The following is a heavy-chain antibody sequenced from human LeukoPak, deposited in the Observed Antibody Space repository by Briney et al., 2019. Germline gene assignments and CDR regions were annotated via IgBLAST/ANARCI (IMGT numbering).Heavy chain of an antibody. V-gene: IGHV4-34*01. CDR3: ARAPIAVAGTGWFDP. D-gene: IGHD6-19*01. J-gene: IGHJ5*02. Sequence: KASETLSLTCAVYGGSFSGYYWSWIRQPPGKGLEWIGSIYYSGSTYYNPSLKSRVTISVDTSKNQFSLKLSSVTAADTAVYYCARAPIAVAGTGWFDPWGQGTLVTVSS. CDR1: GGSFSGYY. CDR2: IYYSGST.